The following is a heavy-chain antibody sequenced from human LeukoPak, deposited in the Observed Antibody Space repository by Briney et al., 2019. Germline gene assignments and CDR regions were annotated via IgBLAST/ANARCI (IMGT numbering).Heavy chain of an antibody. Sequence: ASVKVSCKASGYTFTSYYMHWVRQAPGQGLEWMGIINPSGGSTSYAQKFQGRVTMTRDMSTSTVYMELSSLRSEDTAVYYCAKDLWDIVVVPAAKWDYWGQGTLVTVSS. V-gene: IGHV1-46*01. CDR2: INPSGGST. CDR3: AKDLWDIVVVPAAKWDY. J-gene: IGHJ4*02. CDR1: GYTFTSYY. D-gene: IGHD2-2*01.